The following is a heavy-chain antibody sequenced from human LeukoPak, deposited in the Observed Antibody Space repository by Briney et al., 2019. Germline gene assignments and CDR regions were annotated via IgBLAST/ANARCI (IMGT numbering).Heavy chain of an antibody. Sequence: ASVKVSCKASGYTFTSYAMHWVRQAPGQRLEWMGWINAGNGNTKYSQKFQGRVTITRDTSASTAYMELSSLRSEDPAVYYCARDREPYYDILTGYYDYWGQGTLVTVSS. CDR2: INAGNGNT. CDR1: GYTFTSYA. V-gene: IGHV1-3*01. J-gene: IGHJ4*02. D-gene: IGHD3-9*01. CDR3: ARDREPYYDILTGYYDY.